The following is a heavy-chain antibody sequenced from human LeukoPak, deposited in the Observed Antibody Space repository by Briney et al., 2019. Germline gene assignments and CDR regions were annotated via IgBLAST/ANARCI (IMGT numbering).Heavy chain of an antibody. V-gene: IGHV1-8*01. CDR1: GYTFTSYD. Sequence: ASGKVSCKASGYTFTSYDINWVRQATGQGLEWMGWMNPNSGNTGYAQKFQGRVTMTRNTSISTAYMELSSLRSEDTAVYYCARGLNIAAADNWFDPWGQGTLVTVSS. CDR2: MNPNSGNT. D-gene: IGHD6-13*01. CDR3: ARGLNIAAADNWFDP. J-gene: IGHJ5*02.